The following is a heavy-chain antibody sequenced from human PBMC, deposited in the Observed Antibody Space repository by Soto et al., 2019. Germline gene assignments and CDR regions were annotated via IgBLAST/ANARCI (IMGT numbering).Heavy chain of an antibody. CDR1: GYTFTGYC. Sequence: GASVKVSCKASGYTFTGYCMRWVRQAPGQGLESMGWINPNSGGTNYAQKFQGWVTMTRDTSISTAYMELSRLRSDDTAVYYCAREGELLRFSGAFDIRGQGTMVTVSS. CDR2: INPNSGGT. V-gene: IGHV1-2*04. J-gene: IGHJ3*02. CDR3: AREGELLRFSGAFDI. D-gene: IGHD1-26*01.